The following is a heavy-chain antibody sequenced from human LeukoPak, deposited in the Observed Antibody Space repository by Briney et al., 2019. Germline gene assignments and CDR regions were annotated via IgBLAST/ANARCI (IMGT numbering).Heavy chain of an antibody. Sequence: SETLSLTCTVSGGSISSYYWSWIRQPPGKGLEWIGYIYTSGSTNYNPSLKSRVTMSVDTSKNQFSLKLSSVTAADTAVYYCARHYYDSSGYYYLYYFDYWGQGTPVTVSS. CDR1: GGSISSYY. CDR2: IYTSGST. D-gene: IGHD3-22*01. V-gene: IGHV4-59*08. CDR3: ARHYYDSSGYYYLYYFDY. J-gene: IGHJ4*02.